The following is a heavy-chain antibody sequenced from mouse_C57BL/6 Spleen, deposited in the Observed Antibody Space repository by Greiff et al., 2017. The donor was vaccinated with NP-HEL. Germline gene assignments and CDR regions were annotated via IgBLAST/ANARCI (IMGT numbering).Heavy chain of an antibody. V-gene: IGHV1-81*01. CDR3: ARGGTAQATWFAY. CDR1: GYTFTSYG. CDR2: IYPRSGNT. Sequence: QVQLQQSGAELARPGASVKLSCKASGYTFTSYGISWVKQRTGQGLEWIGAIYPRSGNTYYNEKFKGKATLAADKSSSTAYMELRSLTSEDSAVYFCARGGTAQATWFAYWGQGTLVTVSA. D-gene: IGHD3-2*02. J-gene: IGHJ3*01.